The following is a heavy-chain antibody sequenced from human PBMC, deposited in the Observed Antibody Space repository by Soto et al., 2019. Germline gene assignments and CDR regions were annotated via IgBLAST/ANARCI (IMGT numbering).Heavy chain of an antibody. CDR3: GKERRGSGWFVCNY. D-gene: IGHD6-19*01. CDR1: GLPFSPSA. V-gene: IGHV3-23*01. J-gene: IGHJ4*02. Sequence: GGSLILSCSPAGLPFSPSAMILGRHAPGKGLEWVSAISGNGADTTYAGSVRGRFTISRANSRDTMYLQMNTLRADDTAVYYCGKERRGSGWFVCNYWGQGVLVTVS. CDR2: ISGNGADT.